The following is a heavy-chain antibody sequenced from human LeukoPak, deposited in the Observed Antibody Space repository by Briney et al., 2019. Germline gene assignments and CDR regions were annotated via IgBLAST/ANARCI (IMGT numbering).Heavy chain of an antibody. CDR2: IHYSGST. V-gene: IGHV4-31*03. CDR1: GGSVNSGDYY. CDR3: ARDGCSGSSCLSNLFDP. J-gene: IGHJ5*02. D-gene: IGHD2-15*01. Sequence: SETLSLTCTVSGGSVNSGDYYWSWNRQLPGKGLEWIAYIHYSGSTYSNPSLKSRLTVSVDTSKNQLSLKLSSVTAADTAMYFCARDGCSGSSCLSNLFDPWGQGTLVTVS.